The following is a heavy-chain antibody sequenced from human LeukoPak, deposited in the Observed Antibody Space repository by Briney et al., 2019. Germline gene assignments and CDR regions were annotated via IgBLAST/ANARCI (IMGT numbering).Heavy chain of an antibody. D-gene: IGHD3-22*01. J-gene: IGHJ4*02. Sequence: PGGFLRLSCAASGFTFSSYGMHWVRQAPGKGLECVAVIWYDGSNKYYADSVKGRFTISRDNSKNTLYLQMNSLRAEDTAVYYCARDDRSVFDYWGQGTLVTVSS. V-gene: IGHV3-33*01. CDR3: ARDDRSVFDY. CDR2: IWYDGSNK. CDR1: GFTFSSYG.